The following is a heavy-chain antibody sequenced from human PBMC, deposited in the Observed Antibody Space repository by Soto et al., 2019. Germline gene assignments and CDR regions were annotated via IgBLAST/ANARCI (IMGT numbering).Heavy chain of an antibody. CDR3: AKDLGGMNDFWSGLTNYGMDV. Sequence: GGSLRLSCAASGFTFSSYGMHWVRQAPGKGLEWVVVISYDGSNKYYADSVKGRFTISRDNSKNTLYLQMNSLRAEDTAVYYCAKDLGGMNDFWSGLTNYGMDVWGQGTTVTVSS. CDR1: GFTFSSYG. D-gene: IGHD3-3*01. CDR2: ISYDGSNK. J-gene: IGHJ6*02. V-gene: IGHV3-30*18.